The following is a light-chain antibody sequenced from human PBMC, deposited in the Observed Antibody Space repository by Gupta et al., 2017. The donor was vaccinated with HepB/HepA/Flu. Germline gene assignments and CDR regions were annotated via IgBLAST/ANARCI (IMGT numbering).Light chain of an antibody. CDR1: RSNIGSKF. J-gene: IGLJ1*01. CDR2: RNT. CDR3: AAWDDGLNTYV. V-gene: IGLV1-47*01. Sequence: QFVLTQPPSASGTPGQRVTISCSGSRSNIGSKFVYWYQHVAGTSPKRLIYRNTERPSGVPDRFSGSKSGTSASLAISGLRSEDEAEYFCAAWDDGLNTYVFGTGTEVTVL.